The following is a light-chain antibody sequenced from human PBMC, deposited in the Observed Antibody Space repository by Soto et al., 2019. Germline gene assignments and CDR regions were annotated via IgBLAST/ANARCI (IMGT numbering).Light chain of an antibody. J-gene: IGLJ1*01. CDR2: RNN. CDR3: AGWDDSLHGLL. V-gene: IGLV1-47*01. CDR1: SSNIGTNY. Sequence: QSVLTQPPSASGTPGQRVTISCSGGSSNIGTNYVYWYQQLPGTAPKLLIYRNNLRPSGVPDRFSASKSGTSASLAFSGLRSEDEADYFCAGWDDSLHGLLFGAGTKLTVL.